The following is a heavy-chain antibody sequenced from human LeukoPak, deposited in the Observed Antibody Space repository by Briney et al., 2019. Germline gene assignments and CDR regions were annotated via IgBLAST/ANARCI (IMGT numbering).Heavy chain of an antibody. CDR3: ARDRPTGASRLFVVQ. D-gene: IGHD3-3*01. Sequence: PGGSLRLSCAASGFTFSSYSMTWVRQAPGPGLEWVSSMSSGSRYIYYADSVRGRFTISRDNAKNSLYLLMNSLRAEDTAVYYCARDRPTGASRLFVVQWGQGTLVTVSS. J-gene: IGHJ4*02. V-gene: IGHV3-21*01. CDR2: MSSGSRYI. CDR1: GFTFSSYS.